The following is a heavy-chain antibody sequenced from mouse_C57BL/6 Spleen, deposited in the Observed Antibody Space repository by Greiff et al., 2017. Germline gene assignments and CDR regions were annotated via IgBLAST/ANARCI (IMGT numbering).Heavy chain of an antibody. V-gene: IGHV1-15*01. CDR3: TRTTVVADDY. CDR2: IDPETGGT. J-gene: IGHJ2*01. CDR1: GYTFTSYW. D-gene: IGHD1-1*01. Sequence: QVQLKQPGTELVKPGASVKLSCKASGYTFTSYWMHWVKQTPVHGLEWIGAIDPETGGTAYNQKFKGKAILTADKSSSTAYMELRSLTAEDSAVYYCTRTTVVADDYWGQGTTLTVSS.